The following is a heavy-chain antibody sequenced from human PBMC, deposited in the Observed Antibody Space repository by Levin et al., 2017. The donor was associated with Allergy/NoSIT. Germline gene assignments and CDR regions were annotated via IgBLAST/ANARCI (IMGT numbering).Heavy chain of an antibody. D-gene: IGHD4-11*01. CDR2: INPDGREK. CDR1: GFTFSTFW. Sequence: GGSLRLSCAASGFTFSTFWMNWVRQAPGKGLEWVANINPDGREKRYVDSVKGRFTISRDNAKNSLYLQLNSLRPEDMAVYYCAGWRDSRHSWGQGSLVTVSS. J-gene: IGHJ4*02. V-gene: IGHV3-7*01. CDR3: AGWRDSRHS.